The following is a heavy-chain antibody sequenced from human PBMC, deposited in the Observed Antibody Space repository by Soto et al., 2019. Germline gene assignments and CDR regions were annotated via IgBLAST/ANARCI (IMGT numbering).Heavy chain of an antibody. CDR1: GFTFSDDY. V-gene: IGHV3-11*01. CDR3: ARDWGLGYCRGGSCYDDAFDI. Sequence: QVQLVESGGGLVKPGGSLRLSCAASGFTFSDDYMSWIRQAPGKGLEWVSYISSSGSTIYYADSVKGRFTISRDNAKNSLYLQMNSLRAEDTAVYYCARDWGLGYCRGGSCYDDAFDIWGQGTMVTVSS. CDR2: ISSSGSTI. D-gene: IGHD2-15*01. J-gene: IGHJ3*02.